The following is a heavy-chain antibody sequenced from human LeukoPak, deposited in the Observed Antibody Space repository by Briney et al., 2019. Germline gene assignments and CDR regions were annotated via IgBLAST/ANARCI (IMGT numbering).Heavy chain of an antibody. Sequence: SETLSLTCTVSGGSISSYYWSWIRQPPGKGLEWIGYIYYSGSTNYNPSLKSRVTISVDTSKNQFSLQLSSVTAADTAVYYCARHGQIKSIAPRRMWVWFDPWGQRSLVTVCS. V-gene: IGHV4-59*08. D-gene: IGHD6-6*01. CDR2: IYYSGST. CDR3: ARHGQIKSIAPRRMWVWFDP. CDR1: GGSISSYY. J-gene: IGHJ5*02.